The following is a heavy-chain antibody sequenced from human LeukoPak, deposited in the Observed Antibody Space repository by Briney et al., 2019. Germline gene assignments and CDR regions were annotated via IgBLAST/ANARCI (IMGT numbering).Heavy chain of an antibody. CDR2: IYYSGST. CDR3: ARKGAYDYGDYRQDWFDP. CDR1: GGSISSGGYY. J-gene: IGHJ5*02. Sequence: SETLSLTCTVSGGSISSGGYYWSWIRQHPGKGLGWIGYIYYSGSTYYNPSLKSRVTISVDTSKNQFSLKLSSVTAADTAVYYCARKGAYDYGDYRQDWFDPWGQGTLVTVSS. V-gene: IGHV4-31*03. D-gene: IGHD4-17*01.